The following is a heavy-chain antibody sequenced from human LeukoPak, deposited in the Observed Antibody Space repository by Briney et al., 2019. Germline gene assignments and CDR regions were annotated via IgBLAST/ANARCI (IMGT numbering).Heavy chain of an antibody. V-gene: IGHV4-38-2*02. CDR3: ARWRSGSFDS. D-gene: IGHD3-10*01. CDR1: GHSITNDNY. Sequence: SETLSLTCTVSGHSITNDNYWGWIRQPPGKGLQWIGSIHHGGITYCNPSLESRVTISVDTSKNQFSLKLTSVTAADTAIFYCARWRSGSFDSWGQGTLVPVSS. J-gene: IGHJ4*02. CDR2: IHHGGIT.